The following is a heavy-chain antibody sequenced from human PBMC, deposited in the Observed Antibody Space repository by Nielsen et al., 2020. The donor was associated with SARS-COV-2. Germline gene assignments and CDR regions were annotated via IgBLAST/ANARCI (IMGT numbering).Heavy chain of an antibody. CDR2: IYHRGST. V-gene: IGHV4-4*02. D-gene: IGHD3-16*01. Sequence: SETLSLTCAVSGGSISSNNWWSWVRLPPGKGLEWIGEIYHRGSTNYSPSLKTRVTISVDKSKNQFSLELRSVTAADTAVYYCARELGDYFDLWGQGTVVTVSS. CDR3: ARELGDYFDL. CDR1: GGSISSNNW. J-gene: IGHJ4*02.